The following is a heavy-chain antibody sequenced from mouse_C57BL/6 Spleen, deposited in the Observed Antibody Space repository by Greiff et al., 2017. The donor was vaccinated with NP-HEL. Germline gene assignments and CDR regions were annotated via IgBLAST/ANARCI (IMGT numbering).Heavy chain of an antibody. CDR3: AREDPAY. CDR2: ISDGGSYT. V-gene: IGHV5-4*01. Sequence: EVKLMESGGGLVKPGGSLKLSCAASGFTFSSYAMSWVRQTPEKRLEWVATISDGGSYTYYPDNVKGRFTISRDNAKNNLYLQMSHLKSEDTTMYYCAREDPAYWGQGTLVTVSA. CDR1: GFTFSSYA. J-gene: IGHJ3*01.